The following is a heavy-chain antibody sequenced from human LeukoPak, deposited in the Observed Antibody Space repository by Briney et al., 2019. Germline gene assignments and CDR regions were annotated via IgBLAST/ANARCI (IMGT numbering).Heavy chain of an antibody. CDR2: IKSDGNT. D-gene: IGHD3-22*01. J-gene: IGHJ1*01. CDR3: ARAPSESGGYYPEYFRH. CDR1: GFTFSSYW. V-gene: IGHV3-74*01. Sequence: GGSLRLSCAASGFTFSSYWMHWVRQVPGKGLVWVSRIKSDGNTNYADSVKGRFTISRDNAKNTVSLQMNSLRAEDTGVYYCARAPSESGGYYPEYFRHWGQGTLATVSS.